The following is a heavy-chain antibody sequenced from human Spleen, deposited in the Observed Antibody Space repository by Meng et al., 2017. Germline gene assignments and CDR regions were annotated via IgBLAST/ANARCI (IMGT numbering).Heavy chain of an antibody. D-gene: IGHD6-19*01. Sequence: QITLKESGPTLVKPTQTLTLTCTFSGFSLTSTGVGVGWIRQPPGKALEWLALVYWDGKERHNPSLKSRLIITKDTSKNQVVLSMTNMDPVDTATYYCAHRGIAVAAYDYWGQGTLVTVSS. CDR3: AHRGIAVAAYDY. CDR1: GFSLTSTGVG. V-gene: IGHV2-5*02. J-gene: IGHJ4*02. CDR2: VYWDGKE.